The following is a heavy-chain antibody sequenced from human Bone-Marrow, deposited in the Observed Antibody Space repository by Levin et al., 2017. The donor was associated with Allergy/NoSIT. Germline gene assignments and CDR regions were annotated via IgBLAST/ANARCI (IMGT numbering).Heavy chain of an antibody. J-gene: IGHJ4*02. D-gene: IGHD3-3*01. Sequence: GGSLRLSCAASGFTFSSYSMNWVRQAPGKGLEWVSSISSSSSYIYYADSVKGRFTISRDNAKNSLYLQMNSLRAEDTAVYYCARAPTGFWSGYPMLFDYWGQGTLVTVSS. CDR2: ISSSSSYI. V-gene: IGHV3-21*01. CDR1: GFTFSSYS. CDR3: ARAPTGFWSGYPMLFDY.